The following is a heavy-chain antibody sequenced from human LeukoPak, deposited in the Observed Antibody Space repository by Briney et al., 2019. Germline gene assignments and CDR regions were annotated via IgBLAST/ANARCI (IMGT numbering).Heavy chain of an antibody. CDR2: IYYSGST. Sequence: SETLSLTCTVSGGSISGSSYYWGWIRQPPGKGLEWIGSIYYSGSTYYNPSLKSRVTISVDTSKNQFSLKLSSVTAADTAVYYCVEQQLLDVVYYGMDVWGQGTTVTVSS. CDR1: GGSISGSSYY. D-gene: IGHD6-13*01. J-gene: IGHJ6*02. V-gene: IGHV4-39*01. CDR3: VEQQLLDVVYYGMDV.